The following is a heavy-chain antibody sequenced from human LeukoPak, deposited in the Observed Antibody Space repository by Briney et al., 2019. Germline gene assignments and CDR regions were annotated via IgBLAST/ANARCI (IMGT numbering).Heavy chain of an antibody. CDR3: AKSPSYCRGDCYSTFEY. CDR1: GFTFSSHA. V-gene: IGHV3-23*01. D-gene: IGHD2-21*02. Sequence: PGGSLRLSCSASGFTFSSHAMSWVRQAPGEGLEWVSAFTAGGINTYYADSVKGRFTISRDNSKNTLYLHMNSLRAEDTAVYYCAKSPSYCRGDCYSTFEYWSQGTLVTVSS. CDR2: FTAGGINT. J-gene: IGHJ4*02.